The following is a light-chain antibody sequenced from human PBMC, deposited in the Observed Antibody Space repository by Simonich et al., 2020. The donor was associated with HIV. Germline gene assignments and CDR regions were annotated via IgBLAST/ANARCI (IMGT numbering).Light chain of an antibody. CDR1: QSVSSSY. Sequence: EIVLTQSPGTLSLSPGERATLSCRASQSVSSSYLAWYQQKPGQAPRRLIYGASSRATGIPDRFSGSGSGTDFTLTISSLQSEDFAVYYCQQYNKWPPWTFGQGTKVEIK. V-gene: IGKV3-20*01. J-gene: IGKJ1*01. CDR3: QQYNKWPPWT. CDR2: GAS.